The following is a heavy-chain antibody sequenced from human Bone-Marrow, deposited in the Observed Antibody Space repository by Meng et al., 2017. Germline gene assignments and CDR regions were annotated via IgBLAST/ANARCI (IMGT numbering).Heavy chain of an antibody. V-gene: IGHV3-30*06. CDR1: GFTFSSYG. Sequence: GESLKISCAASGFTFSSYGMHWVRQAPGKGLEWVAVISYDGSNKYYADSVKGRFTISRDNSKNTLYLQMNSLRAEDTAVYYCAREGQQHDAFDIWGQGTMVTVSS. D-gene: IGHD6-13*01. J-gene: IGHJ3*02. CDR3: AREGQQHDAFDI. CDR2: ISYDGSNK.